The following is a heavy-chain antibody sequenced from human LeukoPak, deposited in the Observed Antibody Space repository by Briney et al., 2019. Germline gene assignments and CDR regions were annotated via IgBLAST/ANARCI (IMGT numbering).Heavy chain of an antibody. J-gene: IGHJ3*02. CDR2: IKQDGSEK. Sequence: GGSLRLSCAASGFTFSSYWMSWVRQAPGKGLEWVAHIKQDGSEKYYVDSVKGRFTISRDNAKNSLYLQMNSLRAEDTAVYYCARDSAYDSGGYPDAFDIWGQGTMVTVSS. CDR1: GFTFSSYW. CDR3: ARDSAYDSGGYPDAFDI. V-gene: IGHV3-7*03. D-gene: IGHD3-22*01.